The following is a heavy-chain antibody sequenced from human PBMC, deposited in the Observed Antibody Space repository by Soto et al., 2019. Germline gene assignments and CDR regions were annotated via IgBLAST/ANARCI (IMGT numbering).Heavy chain of an antibody. J-gene: IGHJ4*02. V-gene: IGHV3-9*01. Sequence: DVQLVESGGGLVQPGRSLRLSCAASGFTFDDYAMHWVWQGPGKGLEWVSSISWNRGNLGYADSVKGRFTISRDNAKNSLYLQMNSLRGEDTALYYCAKGASTTVFAFNDYWGQGTLVTVSS. CDR1: GFTFDDYA. CDR3: AKGASTTVFAFNDY. CDR2: ISWNRGNL. D-gene: IGHD4-17*01.